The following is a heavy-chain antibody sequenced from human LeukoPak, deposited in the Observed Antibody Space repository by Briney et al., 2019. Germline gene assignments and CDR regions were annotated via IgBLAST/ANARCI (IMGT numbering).Heavy chain of an antibody. CDR2: INWNGGST. D-gene: IGHD2-15*01. CDR1: GFTFDDYG. Sequence: GGSLRLSCAASGFTFDDYGMSWVRQAPGKGLEWVSGINWNGGSTGYADSVKGRFTISRDNAKNSLYLQMNSLRAEDTALYYCTTLGYCSGGSCHTNDYWGQGTLVTVSS. CDR3: TTLGYCSGGSCHTNDY. V-gene: IGHV3-20*04. J-gene: IGHJ4*02.